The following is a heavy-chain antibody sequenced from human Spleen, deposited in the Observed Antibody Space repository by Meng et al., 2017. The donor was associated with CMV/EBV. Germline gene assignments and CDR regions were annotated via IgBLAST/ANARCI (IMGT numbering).Heavy chain of an antibody. J-gene: IGHJ5*02. CDR2: IYYSGST. CDR1: GGSISSSSYY. V-gene: IGHV4-39*07. Sequence: QDHAPRPVDPPPPPPPTCLAAGGSISSSSYYWGWIRQPPGKGLEWIGSIYYSGSTYYNPSLKSRVTISVDTSKNQFSLKLSSVTAADTAVYYCARGGYCSSTSCYKWFDPWGQGTLVTVSS. D-gene: IGHD2-2*02. CDR3: ARGGYCSSTSCYKWFDP.